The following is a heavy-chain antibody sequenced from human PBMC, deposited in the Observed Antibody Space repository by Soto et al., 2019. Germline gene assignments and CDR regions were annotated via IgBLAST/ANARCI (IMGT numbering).Heavy chain of an antibody. CDR3: ARDRSTYGGGGTGEVKENWFDP. D-gene: IGHD2-8*01. V-gene: IGHV4-59*01. CDR2: AYYSGDT. Sequence: SETLSLTCSVSGGSISRYYWSWIRQPPGKGLEWIGYAYYSGDTGYNPSLKSRVTMAVDTSKSQVSLKLSSVTAADTAVYYCARDRSTYGGGGTGEVKENWFDPWGQGALVTVS. J-gene: IGHJ5*02. CDR1: GGSISRYY.